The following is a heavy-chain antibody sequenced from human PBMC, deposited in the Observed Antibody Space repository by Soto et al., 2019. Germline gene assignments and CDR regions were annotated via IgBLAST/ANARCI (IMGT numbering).Heavy chain of an antibody. D-gene: IGHD2-2*01. CDR1: GGSMNSYY. CDR2: IFYSGST. V-gene: IGHV4-59*08. J-gene: IGHJ4*02. CDR3: ARVDCSGANCYAGIVDH. Sequence: SETLSLTCTVTGGSMNSYYWSWIRQAPGKGLEWIGYIFYSGSTNYNPSLKTRVTISVDTSKNQFSLKLSSVTAADTAVYYCARVDCSGANCYAGIVDHWGQGALVTVS.